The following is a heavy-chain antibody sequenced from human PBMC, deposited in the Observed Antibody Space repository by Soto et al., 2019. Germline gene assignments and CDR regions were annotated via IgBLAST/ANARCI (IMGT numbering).Heavy chain of an antibody. CDR1: GGSVSDDNYY. Sequence: QVQLQESGPGLVKPSETVSLTCTVSGGSVSDDNYYWSWIRQPPGKRLEWIGYIYHTGSTNFNPSLKSRVTMSVDTSKNQFSLTLNSVTAADTAVYYCARGNWKGDYWGQGTLVTVSS. CDR3: ARGNWKGDY. D-gene: IGHD1-20*01. V-gene: IGHV4-61*01. CDR2: IYHTGST. J-gene: IGHJ4*02.